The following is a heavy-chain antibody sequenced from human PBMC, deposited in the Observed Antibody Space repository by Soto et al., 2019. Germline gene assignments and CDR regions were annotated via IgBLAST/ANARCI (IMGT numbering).Heavy chain of an antibody. Sequence: GGSLRLSCAASGFTFSSYAMHWVRQAPGKGLEWVAVISYDGSNKYYADSVKGRFTISRDNSKNTLYLQMNSLRAEDTAVYYCARDLVGATYFDYWGQGTLVTVSS. V-gene: IGHV3-30*04. J-gene: IGHJ4*02. CDR3: ARDLVGATYFDY. D-gene: IGHD1-26*01. CDR2: ISYDGSNK. CDR1: GFTFSSYA.